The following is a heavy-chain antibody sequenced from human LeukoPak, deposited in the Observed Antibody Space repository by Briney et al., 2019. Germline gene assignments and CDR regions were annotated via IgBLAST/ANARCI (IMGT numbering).Heavy chain of an antibody. Sequence: GGSLRLSCAASGFTVSSDYMSWVRQPPRKGLEWVGRIKSKTDGGTTDYAAPVKGRFTISRDDSKNTLYLQMNSLKTEDTAVYYCTTSYYDYVWGSYRYQKYYFDYWGQGTLVTVSS. CDR3: TTSYYDYVWGSYRYQKYYFDY. V-gene: IGHV3-15*01. D-gene: IGHD3-16*02. CDR2: IKSKTDGGTT. CDR1: GFTVSSDY. J-gene: IGHJ4*02.